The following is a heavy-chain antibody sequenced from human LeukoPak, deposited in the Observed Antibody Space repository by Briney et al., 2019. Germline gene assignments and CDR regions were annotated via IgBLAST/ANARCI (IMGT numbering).Heavy chain of an antibody. J-gene: IGHJ3*02. CDR1: GFTFSSYG. CDR2: ISYDGSNK. V-gene: IGHV3-30*03. CDR3: ASSSRSWYSHAFDI. D-gene: IGHD6-13*01. Sequence: QPGGSLRLSCAASGFTFSSYGMHWVRQAPGKGLEWVAVISYDGSNKYYADSVKGRFPISRDNSKNTLYLQMNSLRAEDTAVYYCASSSRSWYSHAFDIWGQGTMVTVSS.